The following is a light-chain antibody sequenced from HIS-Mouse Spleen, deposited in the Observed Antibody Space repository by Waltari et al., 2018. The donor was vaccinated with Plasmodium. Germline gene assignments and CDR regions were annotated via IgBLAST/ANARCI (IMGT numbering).Light chain of an antibody. J-gene: IGLJ2*01. V-gene: IGLV3-1*01. CDR2: QDS. CDR1: KLGDKY. Sequence: SYELTQPPSVSVSPGQTASITCSGDKLGDKYACWYQQKPGQSPVLVIYQDSKRPSGIPETFSGSNSGKTATLPISGTQAMDEADYYCQAWDSSTAWVFGGGTKLTVL. CDR3: QAWDSSTAWV.